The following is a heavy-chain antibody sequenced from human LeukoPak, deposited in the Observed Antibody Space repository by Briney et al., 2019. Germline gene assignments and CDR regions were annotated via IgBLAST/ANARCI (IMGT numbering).Heavy chain of an antibody. Sequence: GESLKISCKGSGYSFTSYWISWVRQMPGKGLEWMGRIDPSDSYTNYSPSFQGHVTISADKSISTAYLQWSSLKASDTAMYYCARSYDFWTSFDYWGQGTLVTVSS. J-gene: IGHJ4*02. V-gene: IGHV5-10-1*01. CDR1: GYSFTSYW. CDR2: IDPSDSYT. CDR3: ARSYDFWTSFDY. D-gene: IGHD3-3*01.